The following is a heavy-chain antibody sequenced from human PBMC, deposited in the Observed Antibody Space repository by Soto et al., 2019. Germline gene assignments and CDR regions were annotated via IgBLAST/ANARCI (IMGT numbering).Heavy chain of an antibody. CDR3: ASTMIVAGRHYYGMDV. V-gene: IGHV4-30-2*01. D-gene: IGHD3-22*01. J-gene: IGHJ6*02. CDR1: GGSISSGGYS. CDR2: IYHSGST. Sequence: QLQLQESGSGLVKPSQTLSLTCAVSGGSISSGGYSWSWIRQPPGKGLEWIGYIYHSGSTYYNPSLKSRVTISVDRSKNQFSLKLSSVTAADTAVYYCASTMIVAGRHYYGMDVWGQGTTVTVSS.